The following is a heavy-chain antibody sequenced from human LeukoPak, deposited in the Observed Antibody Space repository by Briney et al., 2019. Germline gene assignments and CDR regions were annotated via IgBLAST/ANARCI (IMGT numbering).Heavy chain of an antibody. CDR2: FSGSDGST. CDR3: YSSLDY. V-gene: IGHV3-23*01. CDR1: GFTFSSHA. J-gene: IGHJ4*02. Sequence: GGSLRLSCAASGFTFSSHAMSWVRQAPGKGLEWVLSFSGSDGSTYYADPVKGRFTISRDNSKNTLYLQMNSLRAEDTADCASYSSLDYWGQGTLVTVSS. D-gene: IGHD6-19*01.